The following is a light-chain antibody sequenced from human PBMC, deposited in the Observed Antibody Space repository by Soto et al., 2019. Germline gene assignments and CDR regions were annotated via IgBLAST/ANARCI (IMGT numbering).Light chain of an antibody. CDR2: DVS. J-gene: IGLJ2*01. CDR3: SPYTSSRTLKV. CDR1: SSDVGGYNY. Sequence: QSALTQPASVSGSPGQSITISCTGTSSDVGGYNYVSWYQQHPGKAPKLMIYDVSNRPSGVSNRFSGSKSGNTASLTISGLQAQDEADYYCSPYTSSRTLKVSGGGTKLTVL. V-gene: IGLV2-14*01.